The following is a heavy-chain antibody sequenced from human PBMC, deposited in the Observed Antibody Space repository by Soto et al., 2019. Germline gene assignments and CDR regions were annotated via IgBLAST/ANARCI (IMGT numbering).Heavy chain of an antibody. CDR3: AGGRTEIAVAGFADYYGRDV. CDR1: GFTFISYS. D-gene: IGHD6-19*01. J-gene: IGHJ6*02. Sequence: GGSLRLSCAACGFTFISYSISWVRQAPGKGLEWVSAISGSGVSTYYADSVKRRFTISRDNSKNTLYLQMNSLRAEDTAVYYSAGGRTEIAVAGFADYYGRDVGGDWTTVT. CDR2: ISGSGVST. V-gene: IGHV3-23*01.